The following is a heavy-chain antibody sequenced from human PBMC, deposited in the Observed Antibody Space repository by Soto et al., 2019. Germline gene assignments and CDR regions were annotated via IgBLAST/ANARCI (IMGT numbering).Heavy chain of an antibody. V-gene: IGHV1-2*04. CDR1: GYTFTGYY. D-gene: IGHD3-3*01. Sequence: ASVKVSCKASGYTFTGYYMHWVRQAPGQGLERMGWINPNSGGTNYAQKFQGWVTMTRDTSISTAYMELSRLRSDDTAVYYCVGDLRGSGDDCWSRSGNYFDYWGQGTLVSVSS. J-gene: IGHJ4*02. CDR2: INPNSGGT. CDR3: VGDLRGSGDDCWSRSGNYFDY.